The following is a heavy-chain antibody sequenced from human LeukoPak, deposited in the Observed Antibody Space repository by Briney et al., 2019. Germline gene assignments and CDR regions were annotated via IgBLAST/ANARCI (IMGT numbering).Heavy chain of an antibody. CDR3: AKWGDYDVLTGYYVSDY. J-gene: IGHJ4*02. D-gene: IGHD3-9*01. V-gene: IGHV3-23*01. CDR2: ITGSGGNT. CDR1: GFTFSNYA. Sequence: GGSLRLSCAASGFTFSNYAMSWVRQAPGKGLEWVSAITGSGGNTYYADSVKGRFTISRDNSKNTVFLQMNSLRAGDTAVYYCAKWGDYDVLTGYYVSDYWGQGTLVTVSS.